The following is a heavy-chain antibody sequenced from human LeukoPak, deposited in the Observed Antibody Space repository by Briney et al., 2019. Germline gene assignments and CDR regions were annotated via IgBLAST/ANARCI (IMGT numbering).Heavy chain of an antibody. CDR1: GYTFTTYG. V-gene: IGHV1-18*01. D-gene: IGHD6-6*01. CDR3: ARRTYSSSSSLFGY. J-gene: IGHJ4*02. CDR2: ISAYNGNT. Sequence: GASVKVSCKASGYTFTTYGISWVRQAPGQGLEWMAWISAYNGNTNYAQNLQGRFTMTTDTSTTTAYMELRSLRSDDTAFYYCARRTYSSSSSLFGYWGQGTLVTVSS.